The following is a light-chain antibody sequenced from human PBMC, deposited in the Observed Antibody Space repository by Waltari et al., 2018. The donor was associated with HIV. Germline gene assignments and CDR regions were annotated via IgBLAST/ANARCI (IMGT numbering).Light chain of an antibody. Sequence: QSALTQPPSVSGAPRQRVTISCPEGTSTIRPTYDAPWYQQLPGTAPKLLIYANINRPSGVPDRFSGSKSGTSASLAITGLQAEDEADYYCQSFDNSLGGSVIFGGGTKLTVL. J-gene: IGLJ2*01. CDR1: TSTIRPTYD. CDR2: ANI. V-gene: IGLV1-40*01. CDR3: QSFDNSLGGSVI.